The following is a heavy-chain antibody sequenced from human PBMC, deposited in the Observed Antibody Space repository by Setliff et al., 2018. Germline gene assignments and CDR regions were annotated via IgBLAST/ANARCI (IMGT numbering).Heavy chain of an antibody. J-gene: IGHJ4*02. CDR1: GGSISSGSYY. Sequence: SETLSLTCTVSGGSISSGSYYWGWIRQPAGKGLEWIGHIYTSGNTDYSPSLKSRVTISVDTSKNQFSLKLSSVTAADTAVYYCARRYNFWSGYFDYWGQGTLVTVSS. D-gene: IGHD3-3*01. V-gene: IGHV4-61*09. CDR3: ARRYNFWSGYFDY. CDR2: IYTSGNT.